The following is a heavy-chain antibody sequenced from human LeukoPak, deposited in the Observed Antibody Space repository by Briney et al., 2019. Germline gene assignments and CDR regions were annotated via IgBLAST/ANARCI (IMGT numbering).Heavy chain of an antibody. CDR3: ARRGNMSSHAFDI. CDR2: ISSSSSYI. V-gene: IGHV3-21*04. D-gene: IGHD2/OR15-2a*01. J-gene: IGHJ3*02. Sequence: SGGSLRLSCAASGFTFSSYSMNWVRQAPGKGLEWVSSISSSSSYIYYADSVKGRFTVSRDNAKNSLYLQMNSLRAEDTAVYYCARRGNMSSHAFDIWGQGTVVTVSS. CDR1: GFTFSSYS.